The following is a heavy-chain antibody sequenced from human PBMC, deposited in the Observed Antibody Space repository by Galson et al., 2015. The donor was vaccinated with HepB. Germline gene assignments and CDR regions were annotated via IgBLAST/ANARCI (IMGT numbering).Heavy chain of an antibody. CDR1: GYSFSTHG. D-gene: IGHD1-26*01. CDR3: ARAGGEWEPLDF. V-gene: IGHV1-18*01. J-gene: IGHJ4*02. CDR2: ISAYSGNT. Sequence: SVKVSCKASGYSFSTHGTAWVRQAPGQGLEWVGRISAYSGNTKYAENFQDRVVLTAETSTTTAYMELRSLRFDDTALYYCARAGGEWEPLDFWGRGTLVSVSA.